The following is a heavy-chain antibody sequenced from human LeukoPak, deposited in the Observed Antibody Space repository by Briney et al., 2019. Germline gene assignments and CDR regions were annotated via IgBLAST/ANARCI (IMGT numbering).Heavy chain of an antibody. Sequence: GGSLRLSCAASGFTFSSYWMHWVRQAPGKGLVWVSHINSDGSGTSYADSVKGRFTISRDNSKNTLHLQMNSLRAEDTAVYYCTREKHDAFDIWGEGTMVTVSS. CDR1: GFTFSSYW. CDR2: INSDGSGT. J-gene: IGHJ3*02. CDR3: TREKHDAFDI. V-gene: IGHV3-74*01.